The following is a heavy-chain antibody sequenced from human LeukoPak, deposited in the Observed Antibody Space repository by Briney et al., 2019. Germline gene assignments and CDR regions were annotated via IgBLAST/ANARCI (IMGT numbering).Heavy chain of an antibody. V-gene: IGHV4-34*10. Sequence: PSETLSLTCAVYGGSFSGYYWNWIRQAPGKGLEWIGEINHSGSTRYNPSLKSRLTMSVDTSRNQFSLKLNSVTAADTAVYYCAKSNGYGLIDIWGQGTMVTVSS. CDR3: AKSNGYGLIDI. CDR2: INHSGST. CDR1: GGSFSGYY. J-gene: IGHJ3*02. D-gene: IGHD3-22*01.